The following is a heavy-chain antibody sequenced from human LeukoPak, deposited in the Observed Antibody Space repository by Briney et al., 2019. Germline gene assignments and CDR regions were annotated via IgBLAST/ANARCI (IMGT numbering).Heavy chain of an antibody. V-gene: IGHV1-8*02. Sequence: GASVKVSCKASGYTFTSYDINWVRQATGQGLEWMGWMNPNSGNTGYAQKFQGRVTMTTDTSTSTAYMELRSLRSDDTAVYYCARLYYDILTGYYSRFDYWGQGTLVTVSS. CDR1: GYTFTSYD. CDR3: ARLYYDILTGYYSRFDY. D-gene: IGHD3-9*01. CDR2: MNPNSGNT. J-gene: IGHJ4*02.